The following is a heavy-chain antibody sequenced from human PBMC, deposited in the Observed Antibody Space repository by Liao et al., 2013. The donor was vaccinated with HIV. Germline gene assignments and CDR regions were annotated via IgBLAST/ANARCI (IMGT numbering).Heavy chain of an antibody. CDR3: ARAGYYGSSGYYRVGFDY. J-gene: IGHJ4*02. CDR1: GGSISSYY. Sequence: QVQLQESGSGLVKPSETLSLTCTVSGGSISSYYWSWIRQPPGKGLEWIGYIYYSGSTNYNPSLKSRVTISVDTSKNQFSLKLSSVTAADTAVYYCARAGYYGSSGYYRVGFDYWGQGTLVTVSS. D-gene: IGHD3-22*01. CDR2: IYYSGST. V-gene: IGHV4-59*01.